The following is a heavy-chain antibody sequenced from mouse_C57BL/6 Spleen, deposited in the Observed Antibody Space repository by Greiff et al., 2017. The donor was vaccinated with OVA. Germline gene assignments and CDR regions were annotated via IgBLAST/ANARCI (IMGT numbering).Heavy chain of an antibody. J-gene: IGHJ3*01. D-gene: IGHD2-13*01. Sequence: EVQLQESGTVLARPGASVKLSCKTSGYTFTSYWMHWVQQRPGQGLEWIGAIYPGNSDTSYNQKFKGKAKLTAVTSASTAYLELSSLTNEHSAVHCCTIYYSDNVAWFADWGQGTLDTAAA. CDR2: IYPGNSDT. CDR1: GYTFTSYW. V-gene: IGHV1-5*01. CDR3: TIYYSDNVAWFAD.